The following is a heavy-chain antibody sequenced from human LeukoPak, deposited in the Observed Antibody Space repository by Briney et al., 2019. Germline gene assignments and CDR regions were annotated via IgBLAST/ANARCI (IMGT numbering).Heavy chain of an antibody. CDR2: IYPGDSDT. D-gene: IGHD2/OR15-2a*01. CDR3: ARLGSMQSDRDAFFDPFDI. V-gene: IGHV5-51*01. CDR1: GYRFTSYW. J-gene: IGHJ3*02. Sequence: GESLNISCQGSGYRFTSYWIGWVRQMPGKGLEWMGIIYPGDSDTRYSPSLQGQVTISADKSISTAYLQWSSLKASDTAMYYCARLGSMQSDRDAFFDPFDIWGQGTMVTVSS.